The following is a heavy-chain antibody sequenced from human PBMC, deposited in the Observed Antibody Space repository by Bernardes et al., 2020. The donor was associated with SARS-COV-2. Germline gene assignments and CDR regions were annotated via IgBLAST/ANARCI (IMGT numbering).Heavy chain of an antibody. V-gene: IGHV6-1*01. Sequence: SQTLSLTCAISGDSVSSNSATWNWIRQSPSRGLEWLGRTYYRSKWYYEYAVSVKSRITINPDTGKNQFSLQLNSVTPEDTALYYCSRKEGRVTDALDIWGQGTMVTVSS. CDR1: GDSVSSNSAT. CDR2: TYYRSKWYY. D-gene: IGHD2-21*02. CDR3: SRKEGRVTDALDI. J-gene: IGHJ3*02.